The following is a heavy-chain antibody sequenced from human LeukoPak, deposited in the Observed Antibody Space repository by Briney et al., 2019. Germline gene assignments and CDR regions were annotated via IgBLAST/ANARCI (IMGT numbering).Heavy chain of an antibody. CDR1: GGSISSYY. Sequence: KPSETLSLTCTVSGGSISSYYWSWIRQPPGKGLEWIGYIYYSGSTNYNPSLKSRVTISIDTSKNQFSLKLSSVTAADTAVYYCASTLSYGQAGWYYYYMDVWGKGTTVTVSS. CDR2: IYYSGST. J-gene: IGHJ6*03. D-gene: IGHD5-18*01. CDR3: ASTLSYGQAGWYYYYMDV. V-gene: IGHV4-59*01.